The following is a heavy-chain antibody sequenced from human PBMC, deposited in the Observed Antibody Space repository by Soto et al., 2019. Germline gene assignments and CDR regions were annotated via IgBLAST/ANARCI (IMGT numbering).Heavy chain of an antibody. CDR3: ARKVGDDILTGYIDY. V-gene: IGHV4-28*01. J-gene: IGHJ4*02. CDR1: GYSISSSNW. Sequence: SETLSLTCTVSGYSISSSNWWGWIRQPPGKGLEWIGYIYYSGSTYYNPSLKSRVTISVDTSKNQFSLKLSSVTAVDTAVYYCARKVGDDILTGYIDYWGQATLVTVSS. CDR2: IYYSGST. D-gene: IGHD3-9*01.